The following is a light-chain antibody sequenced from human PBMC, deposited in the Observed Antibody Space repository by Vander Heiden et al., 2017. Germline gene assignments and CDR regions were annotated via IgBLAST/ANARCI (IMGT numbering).Light chain of an antibody. J-gene: IGKJ1*01. V-gene: IGKV4-1*01. CDR2: WAS. Sequence: DIVMTQSPDSLAVSLGERATINCKSSQSVLYSSNNENYLAWYQQKAGQPPKLLIYWASIRVSGVPDRFSGSGSGTDFTLTISSLQAEDVAVYYCQQYYNTPRTFGQGTNVEIK. CDR3: QQYYNTPRT. CDR1: QSVLYSSNNENY.